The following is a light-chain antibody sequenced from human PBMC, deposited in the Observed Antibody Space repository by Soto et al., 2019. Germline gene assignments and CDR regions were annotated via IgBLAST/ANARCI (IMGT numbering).Light chain of an antibody. CDR1: QSVSSN. CDR3: QRYNNWSRWT. V-gene: IGKV3-15*01. J-gene: IGKJ1*01. Sequence: EIVMTQSPATLSVSPGERATLSCRASQSVSSNLAWYQQKPGQAPRLLIYGASTRATGTPARLSGSGSGTEFTLTISSLQSEDFAFYYCQRYNNWSRWTFGQGTNLDIK. CDR2: GAS.